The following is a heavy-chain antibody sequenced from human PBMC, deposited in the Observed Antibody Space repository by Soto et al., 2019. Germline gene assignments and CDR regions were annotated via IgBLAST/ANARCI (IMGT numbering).Heavy chain of an antibody. V-gene: IGHV3-23*01. Sequence: GGSLRLSCAASGFTFSSYAMSWVRQAPGKGLEWVSAISGSGGSTYYADSVKGRFTISRDNSKNTLYLQMNSLRAEDTAVYYCPSGPPFGAVTGMDVWGQGTTVTVSS. CDR1: GFTFSSYA. J-gene: IGHJ6*02. CDR2: ISGSGGST. D-gene: IGHD3-3*01. CDR3: PSGPPFGAVTGMDV.